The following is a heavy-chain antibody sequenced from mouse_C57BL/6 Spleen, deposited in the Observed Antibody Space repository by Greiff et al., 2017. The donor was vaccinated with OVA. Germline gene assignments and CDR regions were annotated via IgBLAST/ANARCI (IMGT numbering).Heavy chain of an antibody. CDR1: GYTFTSYW. CDR2: IHPNSGST. J-gene: IGHJ2*01. CDR3: APLAGSRYYFDY. V-gene: IGHV1-64*01. Sequence: QVQLKQPGAELVKPGASVKLSCKASGYTFTSYWMHWVKQRPGQGLEWIGMIHPNSGSTNYNEKFKSKATLTVDKSSSTAYMQLSSLTSEDSAVYYCAPLAGSRYYFDYWGQGTTLTVSS.